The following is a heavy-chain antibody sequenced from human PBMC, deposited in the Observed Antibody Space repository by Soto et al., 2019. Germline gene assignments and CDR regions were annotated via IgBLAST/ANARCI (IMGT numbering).Heavy chain of an antibody. J-gene: IGHJ3*01. CDR1: GYAFSTYG. CDR2: INPIKGDT. CDR3: ARVKVPAAILGAFDL. D-gene: IGHD2-2*02. Sequence: ASVKVSCKASGYAFSTYGITWVRQAPGQGLDWMGWINPIKGDTNSAAIFQDRVTMTTDTSTRTAYMELRSLKSDDTAVYYCARVKVPAAILGAFDLWGQGTLVTVSS. V-gene: IGHV1-18*01.